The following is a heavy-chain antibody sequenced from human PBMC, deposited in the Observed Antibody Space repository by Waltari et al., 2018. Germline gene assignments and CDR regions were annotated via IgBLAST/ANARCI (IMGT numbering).Heavy chain of an antibody. CDR1: GGSLSGYY. J-gene: IGHJ4*02. V-gene: IGHV4-34*01. Sequence: QVQLQQWGAGLLKPSETLSLTGAVYGGSLSGYYWSWIRQPPGKGLEWIGEIKNSGSTNYNPSLKSRVTISVDTSKNQFSLKLSSVTAADTAVYYCARESEGYSSGWYNYWGQGTLVTVSS. D-gene: IGHD6-19*01. CDR3: ARESEGYSSGWYNY. CDR2: IKNSGST.